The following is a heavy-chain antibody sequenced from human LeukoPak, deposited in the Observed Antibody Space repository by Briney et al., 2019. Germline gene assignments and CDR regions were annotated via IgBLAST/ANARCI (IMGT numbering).Heavy chain of an antibody. CDR1: GFTFSSYG. V-gene: IGHV3-33*01. CDR3: ARGRRIAAAGAGFDY. J-gene: IGHJ4*02. D-gene: IGHD6-13*01. Sequence: GGSLRLSCAASGFTFSSYGMHWVRQAPGKGLEWVAVIWYDGSNKYYADSVKGRFTISRDNSKNTLYLQMNSLRAEDTAVYYCARGRRIAAAGAGFDYWGQGTLVTVSS. CDR2: IWYDGSNK.